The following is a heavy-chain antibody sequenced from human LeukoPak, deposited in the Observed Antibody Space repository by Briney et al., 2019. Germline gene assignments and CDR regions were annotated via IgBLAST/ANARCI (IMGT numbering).Heavy chain of an antibody. CDR3: ARVGGGVIGSFDY. V-gene: IGHV4-59*01. D-gene: IGHD3-10*01. J-gene: IGHJ4*02. CDR1: GGSIRTYY. CDR2: IYYSGST. Sequence: PSETLSLTCTVSGGSIRTYYWSWIRQPPGKGLEWIGYIYYSGSTNYNPSLKSRVTISVDTSKNQFSLNLRSVTAADTAVYYCARVGGGVIGSFDYWGQGILVTVSS.